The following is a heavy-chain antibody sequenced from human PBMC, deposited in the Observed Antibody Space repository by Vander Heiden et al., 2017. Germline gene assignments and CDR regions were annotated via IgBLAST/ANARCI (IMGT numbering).Heavy chain of an antibody. CDR2: IFSNDEK. V-gene: IGHV2-26*01. D-gene: IGHD3-22*01. J-gene: IGHJ2*01. CDR1: GFSLSNARMG. Sequence: QVTLKESGPVLVKPTETLTLTCTVPGFSLSNARMGVSWIRQPPGKALEWLAHIFSNDEKSYSTSLKSRLTISKDTSKSQVVLTMTNMDPVDTATYYCARILSSHYDGWYFDLWGRGTLVTVSS. CDR3: ARILSSHYDGWYFDL.